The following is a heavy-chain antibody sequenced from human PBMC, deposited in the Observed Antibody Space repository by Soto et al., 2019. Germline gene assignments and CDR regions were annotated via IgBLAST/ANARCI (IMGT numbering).Heavy chain of an antibody. CDR2: IWFDASNK. CDR1: GFTFSSYG. Sequence: QVQLVESGGGVVQPGRSLRLSCAAPGFTFSSYGMHWVRQAPGKGLEWVAVIWFDASNKYYADSVKGRFTISRDNSKNTLYLEMNSLRGDDAAVYYCATLASKNGFDIWGQGTMVTVSS. D-gene: IGHD6-19*01. J-gene: IGHJ3*02. CDR3: ATLASKNGFDI. V-gene: IGHV3-33*01.